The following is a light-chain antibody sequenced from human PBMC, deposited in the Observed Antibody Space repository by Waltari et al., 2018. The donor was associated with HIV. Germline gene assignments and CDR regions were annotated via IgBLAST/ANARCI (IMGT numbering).Light chain of an antibody. J-gene: IGKJ5*01. CDR1: ETISPW. CDR2: KAS. Sequence: DIQMTQSPSTLSASVGDRVTITCRASETISPWLAWFQQKPGEAPQLLIYKASSLQSGVPSRFSGSGSGTEFSLTISSLQPEDFATYYCQQYHSYSITFGQGTRLEIK. V-gene: IGKV1-5*03. CDR3: QQYHSYSIT.